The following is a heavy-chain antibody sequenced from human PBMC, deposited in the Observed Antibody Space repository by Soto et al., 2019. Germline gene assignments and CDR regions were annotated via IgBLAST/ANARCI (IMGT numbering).Heavy chain of an antibody. Sequence: SVKVSCKASGGTFSSYAISWVRHAPGQGLEWMGGIIPIFGTANYAQKFQGRVTITADKSTSTAYMELSSLRSEDTAVYYCARSPYSSGYYYYGMDVWGQGTTVTVSS. CDR2: IIPIFGTA. J-gene: IGHJ6*02. CDR1: GGTFSSYA. V-gene: IGHV1-69*06. D-gene: IGHD6-19*01. CDR3: ARSPYSSGYYYYGMDV.